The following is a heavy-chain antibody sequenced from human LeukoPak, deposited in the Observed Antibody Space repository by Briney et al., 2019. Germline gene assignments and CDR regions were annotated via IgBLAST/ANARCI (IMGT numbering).Heavy chain of an antibody. CDR1: GYTFTRYG. V-gene: IGHV1-18*01. CDR3: ARREGSCSGTTCYPADFDY. Sequence: GASVKVSCKASGYTFTRYGITWVRQAPGQGLEWKGWLTPYNGNTKYAQNLQGRVTMTTETSTSTAYLELRSLRYDDTAVYYCARREGSCSGTTCYPADFDYWGQGTLITVSS. CDR2: LTPYNGNT. D-gene: IGHD2-15*01. J-gene: IGHJ4*02.